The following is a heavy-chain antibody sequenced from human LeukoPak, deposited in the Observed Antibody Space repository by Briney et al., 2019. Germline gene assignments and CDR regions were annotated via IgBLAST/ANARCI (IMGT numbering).Heavy chain of an antibody. Sequence: VASVKVSCKASGYTFTSYDINWVRQATGQGLEWMGWMNPNSGNTGYAQKFQGRVTMTRNTSISTAYMELSSLRSEDTAVYYCARGFRESYDILTGYYPSDYWGQGTLVTVSS. CDR3: ARGFRESYDILTGYYPSDY. V-gene: IGHV1-8*01. CDR2: MNPNSGNT. D-gene: IGHD3-9*01. CDR1: GYTFTSYD. J-gene: IGHJ4*02.